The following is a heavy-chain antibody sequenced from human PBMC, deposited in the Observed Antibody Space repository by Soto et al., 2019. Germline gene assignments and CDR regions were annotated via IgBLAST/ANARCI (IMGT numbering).Heavy chain of an antibody. J-gene: IGHJ6*02. D-gene: IGHD6-19*01. CDR1: DGSISSGGYY. CDR2: IYYSGST. V-gene: IGHV4-31*03. CDR3: ARDFTDSSGPTLGMGV. Sequence: PSETLSLTCTVSDGSISSGGYYWSWIRQHPGKGLEWIGYIYYSGSTYYNPSLKSRVTISVDTSKSQFSLKLSSVTAADTAVYYCARDFTDSSGPTLGMGVWGQGTTVTVSS.